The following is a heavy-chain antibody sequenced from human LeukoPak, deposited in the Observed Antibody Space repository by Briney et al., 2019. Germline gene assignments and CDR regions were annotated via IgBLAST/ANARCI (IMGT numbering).Heavy chain of an antibody. V-gene: IGHV4-34*01. CDR1: GGSFSGYY. CDR3: AVGFSGSYGY. J-gene: IGHJ4*02. D-gene: IGHD1-26*01. Sequence: SETLSLTCAVYGGSFSGYYWSWIRQPPGEGLEWIGEINHSGSTNYNPSLKSRVTISVDTSKNQFSLKLSSVTAADTAVYYCAVGFSGSYGYWGQGTLVTVSS. CDR2: INHSGST.